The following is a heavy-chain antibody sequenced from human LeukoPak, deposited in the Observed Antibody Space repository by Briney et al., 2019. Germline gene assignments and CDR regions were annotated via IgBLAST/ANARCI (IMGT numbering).Heavy chain of an antibody. V-gene: IGHV3-23*01. CDR1: GFTVSSSYG. Sequence: PGGSLRLSCAASGFTVSSSYGMSWVRQAPGKGLEWVSAISGSGGSTYYADSVKGRFTISRDNSKNTLYLQMNSLRAEDTAVYYCAKDRMATVDPGNWFDPWGQGTLVTVSS. D-gene: IGHD4-23*01. CDR2: ISGSGGST. CDR3: AKDRMATVDPGNWFDP. J-gene: IGHJ5*02.